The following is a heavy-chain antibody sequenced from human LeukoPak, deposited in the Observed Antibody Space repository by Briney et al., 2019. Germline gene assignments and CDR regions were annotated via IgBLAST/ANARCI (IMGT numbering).Heavy chain of an antibody. CDR2: ISYDGSNK. Sequence: GGSLRLSCAASGFTFSSYGMHWVRQAPGKGLEWVAVISYDGSNKYYADSVKGRFTISRDNAKNTLYLQMNSLRVDDTAVYYCARDPKYGDLDYWGQGTLVTVSS. D-gene: IGHD4-17*01. J-gene: IGHJ4*02. CDR3: ARDPKYGDLDY. V-gene: IGHV3-30*03. CDR1: GFTFSSYG.